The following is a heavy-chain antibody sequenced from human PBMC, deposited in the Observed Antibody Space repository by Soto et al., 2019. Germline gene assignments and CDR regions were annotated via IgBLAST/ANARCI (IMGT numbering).Heavy chain of an antibody. V-gene: IGHV2-5*02. CDR1: VFSRSTSGGA. CDR3: AHTQGTHCVGPLFDI. Sequence: QITGKSSGPTLVQATQSLPLTCTFSVFSRSTSGGAVGWFRQPQGKAMERLAVTYRDDDKSYSPSLKTRLTITKDTSKNNVDLTMTRLSPVDTATYFCAHTQGTHCVGPLFDIWGQGTLVTVSS. J-gene: IGHJ4*02. CDR2: TYRDDDK. D-gene: IGHD1-26*01.